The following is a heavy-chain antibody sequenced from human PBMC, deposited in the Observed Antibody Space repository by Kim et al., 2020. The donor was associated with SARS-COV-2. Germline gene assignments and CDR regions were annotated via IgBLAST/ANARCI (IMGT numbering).Heavy chain of an antibody. CDR2: ISSSSTYK. J-gene: IGHJ4*02. CDR1: GFTFSTYS. CDR3: ARGADSGYGGVDY. Sequence: GGSLRLSCAASGFTFSTYSMNWVRQAPGKGLEWVSSISSSSTYKHYADSVKGRFTLSRDNAKNSLYLQMNSLRAEDTAVYYCARGADSGYGGVDYWGQGTLVTVSS. V-gene: IGHV3-21*04. D-gene: IGHD5-12*01.